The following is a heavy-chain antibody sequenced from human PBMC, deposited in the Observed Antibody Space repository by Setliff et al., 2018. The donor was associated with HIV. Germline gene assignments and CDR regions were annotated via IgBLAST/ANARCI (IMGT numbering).Heavy chain of an antibody. CDR1: GGSISFYY. V-gene: IGHV4-59*01. D-gene: IGHD3-22*01. CDR3: ARDPGDYDRKFDH. Sequence: KPSETLSLTCSISGGSISFYYWNWLRPTPGQGLEWTAYTFDHGNTHYNPSLESRVTLSLDTSRNLFSLRLSSVTAADTAVYYCARDPGDYDRKFDHGGQGALVTVSS. J-gene: IGHJ4*02. CDR2: TFDHGNT.